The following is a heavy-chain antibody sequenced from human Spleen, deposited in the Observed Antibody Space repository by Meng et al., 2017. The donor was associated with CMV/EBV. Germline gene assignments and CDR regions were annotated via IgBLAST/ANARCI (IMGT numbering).Heavy chain of an antibody. CDR2: ISWDGHSA. CDR3: ARGASGNYYAGY. J-gene: IGHJ4*02. CDR1: GFTFDDYA. V-gene: IGHV3-43D*04. D-gene: IGHD1-26*01. Sequence: GGSLRLSVAASGFTFDDYAMHWVRQAPGKGLEWVSLISWDGHSAYYADSVKGRFTISRDNSKNSLYLQMNSLRAADTAVYYGARGASGNYYAGYWGQGTLVTVSS.